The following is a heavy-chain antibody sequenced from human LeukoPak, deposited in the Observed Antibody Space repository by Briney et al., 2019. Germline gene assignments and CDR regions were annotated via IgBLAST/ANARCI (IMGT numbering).Heavy chain of an antibody. CDR1: GYTFTGYY. CDR3: TLGYCSSTSCYPIDY. CDR2: INPNSGGT. D-gene: IGHD2-2*01. Sequence: GASVKVSCKASGYTFTGYYIHWVRQAPGQGLEWMGWINPNSGGTNYAQKFQGRVTMTRDTSISTAYMELSRLRSDDTAVYYCTLGYCSSTSCYPIDYWGQGTLVTVSS. J-gene: IGHJ4*02. V-gene: IGHV1-2*02.